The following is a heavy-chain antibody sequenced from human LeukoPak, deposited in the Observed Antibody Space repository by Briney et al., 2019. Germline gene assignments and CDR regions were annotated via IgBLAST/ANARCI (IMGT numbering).Heavy chain of an antibody. CDR3: ARLRGYCSSTSCYIPYYFDC. Sequence: GAXLKSSFKGFGSRFTSYWIGWGRPMPGKGVGWMGIIYPGDSVTRSRPSFQRQVTISADTSITTAYLQWSSLKASDTAMYYCARLRGYCSSTSCYIPYYFDCWGQRPLGTVS. V-gene: IGHV5-51*01. D-gene: IGHD2-2*02. J-gene: IGHJ4*02. CDR2: IYPGDSVT. CDR1: GSRFTSYW.